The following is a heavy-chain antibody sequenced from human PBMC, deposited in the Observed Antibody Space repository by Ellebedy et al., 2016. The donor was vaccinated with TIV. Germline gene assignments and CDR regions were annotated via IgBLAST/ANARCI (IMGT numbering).Heavy chain of an antibody. V-gene: IGHV4-59*08. CDR1: GGSISSYY. CDR2: IYYSGST. Sequence: MPSETLSLTCTVSGGSISSYYWSWIRQPPGKGLEWIVYIYYSGSTNYNPSLKSRVTLSVDTSKNQFPLELSSVTAADTAVYYCARRRYYGSGSYFDPWGQGTLVTVSS. D-gene: IGHD3-10*01. CDR3: ARRRYYGSGSYFDP. J-gene: IGHJ5*02.